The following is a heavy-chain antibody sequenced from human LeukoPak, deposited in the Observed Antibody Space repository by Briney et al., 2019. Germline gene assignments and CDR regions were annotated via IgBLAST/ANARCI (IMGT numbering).Heavy chain of an antibody. J-gene: IGHJ6*03. CDR2: ISSSSSYI. V-gene: IGHV3-21*01. CDR1: GFTFSSYI. D-gene: IGHD2-15*01. Sequence: PGGSLRLSCAASGFTFSSYIMNWVRQAPGKGLEWVSSISSSSSYIYYADSVKGRFTISRDNAKNSLYLQMNSLRAEDTAVYYCARAFYCSGGSCYYYYMDVWGKGTTVTVSS. CDR3: ARAFYCSGGSCYYYYMDV.